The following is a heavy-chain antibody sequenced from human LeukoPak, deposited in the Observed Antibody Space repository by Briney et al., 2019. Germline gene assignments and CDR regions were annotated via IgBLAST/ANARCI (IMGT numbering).Heavy chain of an antibody. D-gene: IGHD3-10*01. J-gene: IGHJ4*02. CDR2: ISSSGSYI. CDR3: ARTDNRSGSYGY. Sequence: GGSLRLSCAASGFTFSSYSMNWVRQAPGKGLEWVSSISSSGSYIYYADSVKGRFTISRDNAKNSLYLQMNSLRAEDTAVYYCARTDNRSGSYGYWGQGTLVTVSS. V-gene: IGHV3-21*01. CDR1: GFTFSSYS.